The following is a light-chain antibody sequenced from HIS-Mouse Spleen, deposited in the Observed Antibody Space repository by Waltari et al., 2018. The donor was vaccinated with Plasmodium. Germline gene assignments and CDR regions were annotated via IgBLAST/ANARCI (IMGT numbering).Light chain of an antibody. CDR1: NLGDKY. J-gene: IGLJ1*01. Sequence: SYELTQPPSVSVSPGQKASIPCSGDNLGDKYACCYQQKPGQSPVLVIYQDSKRPSGIPERFSGSNSGNTATLTISGTQAMDEADYYCQAWDSSTDYVFGTGTKVTVL. V-gene: IGLV3-1*01. CDR3: QAWDSSTDYV. CDR2: QDS.